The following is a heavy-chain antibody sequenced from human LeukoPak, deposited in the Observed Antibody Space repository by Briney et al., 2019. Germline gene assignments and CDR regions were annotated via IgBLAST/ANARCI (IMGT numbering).Heavy chain of an antibody. Sequence: SQTQSLTCTVSGASISSHYWSWIRHPPGKGRGWLGYIYYSGSNNYNPSLKSRGTISVDTYKNQFSLKLSSVTAADTAVYYCARGIVATMPPLGYYYYMDVWGKGTTVTVSS. D-gene: IGHD5-12*01. CDR1: GASISSHY. J-gene: IGHJ6*03. V-gene: IGHV4-59*11. CDR2: IYYSGSN. CDR3: ARGIVATMPPLGYYYYMDV.